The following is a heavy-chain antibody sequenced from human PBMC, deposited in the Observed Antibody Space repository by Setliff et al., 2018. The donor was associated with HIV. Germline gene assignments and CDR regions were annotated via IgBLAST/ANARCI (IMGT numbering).Heavy chain of an antibody. D-gene: IGHD2-2*02. CDR3: ARRYCSSTSCYTFDP. CDR2: IYPGDSDT. V-gene: IGHV5-51*01. J-gene: IGHJ5*02. Sequence: PGESLKISCKGSGYSFTSYWIGWVRQMPGKGLEWMGIIYPGDSDTRYSPSFQGQVTISADKSISAAYLQWSSLKASDTAMYYCARRYCSSTSCYTFDPWGQGTLVTVSS. CDR1: GYSFTSYW.